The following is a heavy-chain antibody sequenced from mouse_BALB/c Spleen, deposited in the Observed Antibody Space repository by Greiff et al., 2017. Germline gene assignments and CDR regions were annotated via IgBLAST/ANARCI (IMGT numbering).Heavy chain of an antibody. V-gene: IGHV5-6-3*01. J-gene: IGHJ3*01. CDR2: INSNGGST. D-gene: IGHD2-14*01. CDR3: ARKDYRYGWFAY. CDR1: GFTFSSYG. Sequence: EVHLVESGGGLVQPGGSLKLSCAASGFTFSSYGMSWVRQTPDKRLELVATINSNGGSTYYPDSVKGRFTISRDNAKNTLYLQMSSLKSEDTAMYYCARKDYRYGWFAYWGQGTLVTVSA.